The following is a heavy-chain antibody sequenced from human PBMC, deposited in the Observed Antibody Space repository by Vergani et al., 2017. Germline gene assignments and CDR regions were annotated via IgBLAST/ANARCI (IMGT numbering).Heavy chain of an antibody. CDR2: INHSGST. J-gene: IGHJ5*02. V-gene: IGHV4-34*01. Sequence: QVQLQQWGAGLLKPSETLSLTCAVYGWSFSGYYWSWIRQPPGKGLEWIGEINHSGSTNYNPALKSRVTISVDTSKNQFSLKLSSVTAADTAVYYCARGRVGFWGGHNWFDPWGQGTLVTVSS. CDR3: ARGRVGFWGGHNWFDP. CDR1: GWSFSGYY. D-gene: IGHD3-3*01.